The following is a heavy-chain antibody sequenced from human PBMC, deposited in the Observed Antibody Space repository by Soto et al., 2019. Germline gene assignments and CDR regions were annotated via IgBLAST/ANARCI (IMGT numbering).Heavy chain of an antibody. CDR1: GTSISSYY. D-gene: IGHD3-9*01. J-gene: IGHJ4*02. V-gene: IGHV4-59*01. CDR2: IHYSGTT. CDR3: ARAYYDILTGHRHWDY. Sequence: SETLSLTCTVSGTSISSYYWSWIRQPPGKGLEWIANIHYSGTTNYNPSLASRVTLSVDTSKNQFSLKMTSVTAADRAMYFCARAYYDILTGHRHWDYWGQGTLVTVSS.